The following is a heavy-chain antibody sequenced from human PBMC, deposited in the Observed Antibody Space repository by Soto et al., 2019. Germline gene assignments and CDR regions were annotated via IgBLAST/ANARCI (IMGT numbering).Heavy chain of an antibody. Sequence: EVQLVESGGGTVQPGGSLRLSCVASGFTFSNYGMNWVRQAPGKGLEWVSYIVSIMSTKSYADSVKGRFTVSRHNAKNTRYLQINRLRDDEPAVYYCARGGGSRPDYWGQGTLVTVSS. V-gene: IGHV3-48*02. J-gene: IGHJ4*02. CDR1: GFTFSNYG. CDR3: ARGGGSRPDY. CDR2: IVSIMSTK. D-gene: IGHD3-16*01.